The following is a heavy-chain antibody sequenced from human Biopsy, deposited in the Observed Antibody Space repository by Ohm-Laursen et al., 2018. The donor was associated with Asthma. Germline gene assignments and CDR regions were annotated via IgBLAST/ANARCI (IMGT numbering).Heavy chain of an antibody. CDR2: IKHDGSEK. Sequence: GSLRLSCAASGFTFRTYSMSWVRQVPGKGLEWVANIKHDGSEKNHVDSLRGRFTISRDNAKNSLYLQMNSLRAEDTAVYYCARTFHFWSPYHAEHYQLWGQGTLVTVSS. D-gene: IGHD3-3*01. CDR3: ARTFHFWSPYHAEHYQL. J-gene: IGHJ1*01. CDR1: GFTFRTYS. V-gene: IGHV3-7*01.